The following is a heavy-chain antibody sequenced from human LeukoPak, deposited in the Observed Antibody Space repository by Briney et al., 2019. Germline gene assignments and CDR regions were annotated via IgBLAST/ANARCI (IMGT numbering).Heavy chain of an antibody. CDR3: ARSYDSSGYYPSEGAFDI. CDR2: IIPILGIA. D-gene: IGHD3-22*01. V-gene: IGHV1-69*02. J-gene: IGHJ3*02. Sequence: ASVKVSCKASGYTFTGYYMHWVRQAPGQGLEWMGRIIPILGIANYAQKFQGRVTITADKSTSTAYMELSSLRSEDTAVYYCARSYDSSGYYPSEGAFDIWGQGTMVTVSS. CDR1: GYTFTGYY.